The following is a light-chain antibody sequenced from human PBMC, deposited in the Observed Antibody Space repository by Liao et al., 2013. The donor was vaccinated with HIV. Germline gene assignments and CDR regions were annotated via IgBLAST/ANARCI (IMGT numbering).Light chain of an antibody. CDR2: QDI. CDR1: KLGDKY. V-gene: IGLV3-1*01. J-gene: IGLJ2*01. Sequence: SFELTQPPSVSVSPGQTASITCSGDKLGDKYACWYQQKPGQSPVLVIYQDIKRPSRIPERFSGSNSGTTATLSVSGTQAMDEADYYCQAWDSGTAVFGGGTKLTVL. CDR3: QAWDSGTAV.